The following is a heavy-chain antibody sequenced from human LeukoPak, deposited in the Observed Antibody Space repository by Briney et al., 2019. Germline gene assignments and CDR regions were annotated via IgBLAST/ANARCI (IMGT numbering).Heavy chain of an antibody. Sequence: ASVKVSCKASGYTFTGYYMHWVRQAPGQGLEWMGWINPNSGGTNYAQKFQGWVTMTRDTSISTAYMELSRLRSDDTAVHYCARERKQQLRGTFDYWGQGTLVTVSS. CDR2: INPNSGGT. J-gene: IGHJ4*02. CDR3: ARERKQQLRGTFDY. V-gene: IGHV1-2*04. CDR1: GYTFTGYY. D-gene: IGHD6-13*01.